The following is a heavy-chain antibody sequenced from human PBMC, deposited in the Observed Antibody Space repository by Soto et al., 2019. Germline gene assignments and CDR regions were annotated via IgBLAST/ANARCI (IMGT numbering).Heavy chain of an antibody. Sequence: QVQLVQSGAEVKQPGASVKVSCKASGYTFTGYYMHWVRQAPGQGLEWMGWVQPNSGGTKYAQNFQGGVTMTRGTSISTAYMELSRLTSDDTAVYYCARAGVTTLELATTYWGQGTLVTVSS. CDR2: VQPNSGGT. CDR1: GYTFTGYY. D-gene: IGHD5-12*01. J-gene: IGHJ4*02. V-gene: IGHV1-2*02. CDR3: ARAGVTTLELATTY.